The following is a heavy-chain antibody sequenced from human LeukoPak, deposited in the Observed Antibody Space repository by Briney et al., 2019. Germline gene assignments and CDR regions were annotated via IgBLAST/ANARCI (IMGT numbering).Heavy chain of an antibody. D-gene: IGHD3-22*01. Sequence: GGSLRLSCAASGFTFSSYAMNWVRQAPGKGLEYVSAISSNGGSTYYANSVKGRFTISRDNSKNTLYLQMGSLRAEDMAVYYCAKAYYYDSKGGYEFDYWGQGTLVTVSS. CDR1: GFTFSSYA. CDR2: ISSNGGST. V-gene: IGHV3-64*01. J-gene: IGHJ4*02. CDR3: AKAYYYDSKGGYEFDY.